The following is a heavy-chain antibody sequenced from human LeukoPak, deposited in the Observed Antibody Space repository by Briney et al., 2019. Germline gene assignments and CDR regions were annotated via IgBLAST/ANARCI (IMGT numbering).Heavy chain of an antibody. J-gene: IGHJ6*02. Sequence: GGSLRLSCAASGFTFSSYGMHWVRQAPGKGLEWVAVISYDGSNKYYVDSVKGRFTISRDNSKNTLYLQMNSLRAEDTAVYYCAKDRRAKVVNSLYGMDVWGQGTTVTVSS. CDR1: GFTFSSYG. V-gene: IGHV3-30*18. D-gene: IGHD3-22*01. CDR3: AKDRRAKVVNSLYGMDV. CDR2: ISYDGSNK.